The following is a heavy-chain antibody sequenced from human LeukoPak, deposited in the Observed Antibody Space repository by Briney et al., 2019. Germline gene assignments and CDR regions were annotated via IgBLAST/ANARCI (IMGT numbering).Heavy chain of an antibody. D-gene: IGHD1-26*01. CDR1: GYTFTSYG. V-gene: IGHV1-18*01. CDR2: ISVYNGNT. J-gene: IGHJ3*02. CDR3: ARWTVGATGGAFDI. Sequence: ASVKVSCKAYGYTFTSYGISWVRQAPGQGLEWMGWISVYNGNTNYAQKLQGRVTMTTDTSTSTAYMELRSLRSDDTAVYYCARWTVGATGGAFDIWAKGQWSPSLQ.